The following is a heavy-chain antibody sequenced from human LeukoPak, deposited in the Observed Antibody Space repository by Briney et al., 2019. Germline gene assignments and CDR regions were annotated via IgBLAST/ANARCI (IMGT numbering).Heavy chain of an antibody. CDR2: IYSGGST. CDR3: ARGPVVPAAIRAYYYYYGMDV. D-gene: IGHD2-2*02. CDR1: GFTVSSNY. Sequence: GGSLRLSCAASGFTVSSNYMSWVRQAPGKGLEWVSVIYSGGSTYYADSVKGRFTISRDNSKNTLYLQMNSLRAEDTAVYYCARGPVVPAAIRAYYYYYGMDVWGQGTTVTVSS. V-gene: IGHV3-53*01. J-gene: IGHJ6*02.